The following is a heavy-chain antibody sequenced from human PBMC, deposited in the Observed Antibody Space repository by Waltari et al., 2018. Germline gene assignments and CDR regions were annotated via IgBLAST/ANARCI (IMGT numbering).Heavy chain of an antibody. V-gene: IGHV1-69-2*01. CDR2: VDPELGYT. CDR1: GYTFTDYY. D-gene: IGHD1-26*01. Sequence: EVQLVQSGAEVKKPGAAARISCRASGYTFTDYYIHWIQQAPGKGLTWMGRVDPELGYTLFGPQFQGRLTLTADTSRDTAYMELTSLHYDDTAVYYCARGPLGAAHWFDSWGQGTLVTVSS. J-gene: IGHJ5*01. CDR3: ARGPLGAAHWFDS.